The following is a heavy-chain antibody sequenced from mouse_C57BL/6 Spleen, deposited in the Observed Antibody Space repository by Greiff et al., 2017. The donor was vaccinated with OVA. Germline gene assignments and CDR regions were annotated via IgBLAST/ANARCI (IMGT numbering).Heavy chain of an antibody. CDR2: ISSGSSTI. CDR1: GFTFSDYG. D-gene: IGHD1-1*01. V-gene: IGHV5-17*01. CDR3: ARRGYYYGSSYRYYFDY. Sequence: EVMLVESGGGLVKPGGSLKLSCAASGFTFSDYGMHWVRQAPEKGLEWVAYISSGSSTIYYADTVKGRFTISRDNAKNTLFLQMTSLRSEDTAMYYCARRGYYYGSSYRYYFDYWGQGTTLTVSS. J-gene: IGHJ2*01.